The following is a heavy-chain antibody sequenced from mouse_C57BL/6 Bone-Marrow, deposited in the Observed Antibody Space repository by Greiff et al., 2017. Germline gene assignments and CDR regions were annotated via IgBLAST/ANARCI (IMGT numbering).Heavy chain of an antibody. V-gene: IGHV1-39*01. Sequence: VQLKESGPELVKPGASVKISCKASGYSFTDYNMNWVKQSNGKSLEWIGVINPNYGTTSYNQKFKGKATLTVDQSSSTAYMQLNSLTSEDSAVYYCATAYYSNYDAMDYWGQGTSVTVSS. CDR2: INPNYGTT. CDR3: ATAYYSNYDAMDY. CDR1: GYSFTDYN. D-gene: IGHD2-5*01. J-gene: IGHJ4*01.